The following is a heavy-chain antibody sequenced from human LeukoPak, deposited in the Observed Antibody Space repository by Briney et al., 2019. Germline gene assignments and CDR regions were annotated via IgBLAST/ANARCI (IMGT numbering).Heavy chain of an antibody. Sequence: SETLSLTCTVSGGSISDYFWSWIRQPAGKGLEWIGRIYSSGSTLYNPSLKSRVTMSVNTSKNQFSLRLTSVTAADTAVYYCARGPYCGDDCYFDSWGRGTLFTVSS. J-gene: IGHJ4*02. V-gene: IGHV4-4*07. D-gene: IGHD2-21*01. CDR2: IYSSGST. CDR1: GGSISDYF. CDR3: ARGPYCGDDCYFDS.